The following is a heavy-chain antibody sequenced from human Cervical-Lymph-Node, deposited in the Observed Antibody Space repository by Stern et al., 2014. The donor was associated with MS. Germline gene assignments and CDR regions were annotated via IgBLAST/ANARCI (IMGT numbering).Heavy chain of an antibody. V-gene: IGHV4-59*01. D-gene: IGHD6-19*01. CDR1: GGSISSYY. CDR3: ARDGYGSGWFD. Sequence: QLQLQESGPGLVKPSETLSLTCTVSGGSISSYYWSWIRQPPGKSLEWIGYIYYSGSTNYNPSLKSRVTISVDTSKNQFSLKLTSVTAADTAVYYCARDGYGSGWFDWGQGTLVTVSS. J-gene: IGHJ4*02. CDR2: IYYSGST.